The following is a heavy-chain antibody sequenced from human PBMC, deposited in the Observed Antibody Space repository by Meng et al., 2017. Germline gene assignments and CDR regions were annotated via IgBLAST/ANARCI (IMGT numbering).Heavy chain of an antibody. CDR1: GFFVNTSD. CDR2: IYSGGRT. D-gene: IGHD6-19*01. Sequence: VGDGGGLGQTGGSMRLSWKAYGFFVNTSDMGWVGQDAGKGLGWVSVIYSGGRTYSADSVKGRFSISRDNYKNTLYLQMNSLRAEDTAVYFCARDSSSGWYHNYWGQGTLVTVSS. V-gene: IGHV3-53*01. J-gene: IGHJ4*02. CDR3: ARDSSSGWYHNY.